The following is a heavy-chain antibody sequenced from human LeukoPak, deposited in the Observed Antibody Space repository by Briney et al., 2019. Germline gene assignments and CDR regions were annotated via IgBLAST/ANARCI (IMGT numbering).Heavy chain of an antibody. J-gene: IGHJ4*02. CDR3: TKDRGKYSSSSGLDY. Sequence: GRSLRLSCVASGFTFDDHAMHWVRQAPGKGLEWVSSISWNSGNIGYADSVKGRFTISRDNAKNSLYLQMNSLRAEDMALYYCTKDRGKYSSSSGLDYWGQGTLVTVSS. V-gene: IGHV3-9*03. CDR1: GFTFDDHA. D-gene: IGHD6-6*01. CDR2: ISWNSGNI.